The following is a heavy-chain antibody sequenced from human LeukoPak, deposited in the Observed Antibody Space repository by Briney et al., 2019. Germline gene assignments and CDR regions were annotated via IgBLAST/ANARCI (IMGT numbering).Heavy chain of an antibody. CDR1: VVTFKAYS. CDR3: RIELAYCIVGCYPHPSIHF. V-gene: IGHV3-21*06. D-gene: IGHD2-21*02. J-gene: IGHJ1*01. Sequence: GGSLRLSCAHSVVTFKAYSMSGAPQAPGRGLEGVASISTTNNYIYYADSVEGRFTISRDNAQNSLYLQVGRLSAEDAAVYYCRIELAYCIVGCYPHPSIHFWGQGTLVTVSS. CDR2: ISTTNNYI.